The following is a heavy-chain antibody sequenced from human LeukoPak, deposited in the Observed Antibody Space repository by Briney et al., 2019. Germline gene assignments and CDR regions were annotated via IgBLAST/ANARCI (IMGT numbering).Heavy chain of an antibody. J-gene: IGHJ4*02. CDR2: INHSGST. Sequence: PSETLCLTCAVYGGSLSGYYGSWIRQPPGKGLEWIGEINHSGSTNYNPSLKSRVTISVDTSKNQFSLKLSSVTAADTAVYYCASGYSSGWQIDYWGQGTLVTVSS. CDR3: ASGYSSGWQIDY. V-gene: IGHV4-34*01. CDR1: GGSLSGYY. D-gene: IGHD6-19*01.